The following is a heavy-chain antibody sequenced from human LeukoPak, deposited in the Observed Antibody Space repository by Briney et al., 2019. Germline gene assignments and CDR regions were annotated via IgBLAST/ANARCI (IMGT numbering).Heavy chain of an antibody. CDR2: IYYSGST. D-gene: IGHD2-2*02. Sequence: SQSLSLTCTVSGGSISSGDYYWSWIRQPPGKGLEWIGYIYYSGSTYYNPSLKSRVTISVDTSKNQFSLKLSSVTAADTAVYYCARGTGYCSSTSCYTLDYWGQGTLVTVSS. CDR3: ARGTGYCSSTSCYTLDY. V-gene: IGHV4-30-4*08. CDR1: GGSISSGDYY. J-gene: IGHJ4*02.